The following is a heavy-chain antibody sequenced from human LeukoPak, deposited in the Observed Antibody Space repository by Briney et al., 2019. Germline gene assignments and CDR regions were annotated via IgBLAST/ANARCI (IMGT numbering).Heavy chain of an antibody. Sequence: GGSLRLSCTASGFTFSGYEMTWVRQAPGKGLEWMSYISVNGGAMHYADSVRGRFTTSRDDAKNSLYLHMNSLRVEDTAIYYCARRTDRLGAVGRDRYFDLWGRGTLITVSS. D-gene: IGHD6-13*01. CDR1: GFTFSGYE. V-gene: IGHV3-48*03. CDR2: ISVNGGAM. CDR3: ARRTDRLGAVGRDRYFDL. J-gene: IGHJ2*01.